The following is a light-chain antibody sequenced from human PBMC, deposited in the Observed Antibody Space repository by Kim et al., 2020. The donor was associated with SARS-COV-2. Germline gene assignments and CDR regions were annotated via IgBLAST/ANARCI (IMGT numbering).Light chain of an antibody. Sequence: QSVTISCTGTRSDVGGYNYVSWYPQHPGNAPKLMIYDVSKRPSGVPDRFSGSKSGNTASLTISGLQAEDEADYYCCSYAGSYTFGVFGGGTQLTVL. V-gene: IGLV2-11*01. CDR3: CSYAGSYTFGV. CDR1: RSDVGGYNY. CDR2: DVS. J-gene: IGLJ2*01.